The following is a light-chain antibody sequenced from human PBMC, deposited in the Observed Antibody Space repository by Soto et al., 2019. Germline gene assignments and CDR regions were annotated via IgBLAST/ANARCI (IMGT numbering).Light chain of an antibody. CDR2: WAS. J-gene: IGKJ1*01. Sequence: DIVMTQSPDSLAVSLGERATINCKSSRSMLNSSNNKNYLAWYQLKSGQPPKLLISWASTRESGVPDRFSGAGSGSDFTLTISSLEAEDVAVYYCQQYYNTPQTFGQGTKVEI. CDR3: QQYYNTPQT. V-gene: IGKV4-1*01. CDR1: RSMLNSSNNKNY.